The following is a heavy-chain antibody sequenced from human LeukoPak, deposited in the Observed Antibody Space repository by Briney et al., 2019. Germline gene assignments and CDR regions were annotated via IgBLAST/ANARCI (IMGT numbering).Heavy chain of an antibody. CDR2: INPNSGGT. D-gene: IGHD6-13*01. Sequence: ASVKVSCKASGYTFTGYYMHWVRQAPGQGLEWMGWINPNSGGTNYAQKLQGRVTMTRDTSISTAYMELSRLRSDDTAVYYCARDAHSSSWYFGYWGQGTLVTVSS. V-gene: IGHV1-2*02. CDR3: ARDAHSSSWYFGY. CDR1: GYTFTGYY. J-gene: IGHJ4*02.